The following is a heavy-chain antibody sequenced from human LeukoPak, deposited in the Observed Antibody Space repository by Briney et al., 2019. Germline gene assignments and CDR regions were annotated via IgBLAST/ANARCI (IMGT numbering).Heavy chain of an antibody. CDR3: ARDSGDSSAYHS. CDR1: GFNVRSNY. J-gene: IGHJ4*02. V-gene: IGHV3-66*01. D-gene: IGHD3-22*01. CDR2: LYSGGST. Sequence: GGSLRLSCAASGFNVRSNYMSWVRQAPGKGLEWVSILYSGGSTYYADSAKGRFTISKDNSKNTLYLQMNSLRAEDTAVYYCARDSGDSSAYHSWGQGTLVTVSS.